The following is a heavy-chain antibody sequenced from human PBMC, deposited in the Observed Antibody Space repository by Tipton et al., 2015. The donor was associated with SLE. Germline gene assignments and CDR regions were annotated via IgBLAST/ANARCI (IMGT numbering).Heavy chain of an antibody. CDR3: ARQGCSSTSCIRH. Sequence: VQLVQSGAEVKKPGESLKISCQAFGYTFTNYYIGWVRQMPGKGLEWIGVIDPGDSDTRYSPSFQGQVAISADKSISTAFLQWISLKASDTAMYYCARQGCSSTSCIRHWGQGTLVSVSS. V-gene: IGHV5-51*01. D-gene: IGHD2-2*01. J-gene: IGHJ1*01. CDR1: GYTFTNYY. CDR2: IDPGDSDT.